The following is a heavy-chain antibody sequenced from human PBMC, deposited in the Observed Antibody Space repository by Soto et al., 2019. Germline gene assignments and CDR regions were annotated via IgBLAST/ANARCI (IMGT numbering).Heavy chain of an antibody. CDR3: ARDSAHRGIQLWFFFSWFDP. CDR1: GFTFSSYG. V-gene: IGHV3-33*01. Sequence: PGGSLRLSCAASGFTFSSYGMHWVRQAPGKGLEWVAVIWYDGSNKYYADSVKGRFTISRDNSKNTLYLQMNSLRAEDTAVYYCARDSAHRGIQLWFFFSWFDPWGQGTLVTVSS. D-gene: IGHD5-18*01. CDR2: IWYDGSNK. J-gene: IGHJ5*02.